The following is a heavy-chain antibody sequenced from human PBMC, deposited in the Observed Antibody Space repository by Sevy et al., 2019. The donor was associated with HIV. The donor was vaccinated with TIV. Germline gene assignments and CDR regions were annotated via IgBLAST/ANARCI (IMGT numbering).Heavy chain of an antibody. J-gene: IGHJ4*02. V-gene: IGHV4-4*02. CDR3: AAAAGTDILGYYFDS. CDR2: MYHRGTT. CDR1: GDSIISSRW. D-gene: IGHD6-25*01. Sequence: SETLSLTCTVSGDSIISSRWWSWIRQSPGKGLVWIGDMYHRGTTNYSPSLKNRVIMSVDKSKNQFSLKLTSVTAADTAVYYCAAAAGTDILGYYFDSWGQGIPVTVSS.